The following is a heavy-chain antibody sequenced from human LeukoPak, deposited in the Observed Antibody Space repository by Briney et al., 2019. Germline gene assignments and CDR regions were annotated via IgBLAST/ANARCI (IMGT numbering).Heavy chain of an antibody. Sequence: GGSLRLSCAASGFTFSSYSMTWVRQAPGKGLEWVSYISSSSSTIYYADSVKGRFTISRDNAKNSLYLQMNSLRAEDTAVYYCARGGYYGWFDPWGQGTLVIVSS. CDR3: ARGGYYGWFDP. V-gene: IGHV3-48*04. D-gene: IGHD1-26*01. CDR2: ISSSSSTI. CDR1: GFTFSSYS. J-gene: IGHJ5*02.